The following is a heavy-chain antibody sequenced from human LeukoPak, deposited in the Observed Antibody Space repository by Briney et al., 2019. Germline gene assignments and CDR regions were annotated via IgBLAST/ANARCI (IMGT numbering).Heavy chain of an antibody. CDR3: ARVRMVRGLDAFDI. Sequence: SETLSLTCTVSGGSISSYYWSWIRQPAGKGLEWIGRIYTSGSTNYNPSLKSRVTMSVDTSKNQFSLKLSSVTAADTAVYYCARVRMVRGLDAFDIWGQGTMVTVSS. CDR2: IYTSGST. J-gene: IGHJ3*02. V-gene: IGHV4-4*07. CDR1: GGSISSYY. D-gene: IGHD3-10*01.